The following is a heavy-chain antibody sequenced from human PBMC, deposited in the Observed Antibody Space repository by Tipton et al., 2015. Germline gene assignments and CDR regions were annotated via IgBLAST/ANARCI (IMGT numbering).Heavy chain of an antibody. D-gene: IGHD6-19*01. J-gene: IGHJ2*01. Sequence: TLSLTCTVSGGSINSGDYYWSWIRQPPGKGLEWIGYIYYRGTTDYNPSLRSQITVSLDTSNNQVSLRLSSVTAADTASYYCGRVSGGGGGEGDYRFTDLWGRGPLVPVSS. CDR2: IYYRGTT. V-gene: IGHV4-30-4*01. CDR1: GGSINSGDYY. CDR3: GRVSGGGGGEGDYRFTDL.